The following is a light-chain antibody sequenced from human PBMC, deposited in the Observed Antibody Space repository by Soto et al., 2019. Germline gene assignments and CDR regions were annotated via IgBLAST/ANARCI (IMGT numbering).Light chain of an antibody. CDR2: SND. CDR3: EAWDDSLYGAV. V-gene: IGLV1-44*01. Sequence: QSVLTQPPAASGTPGQRVTISCSGSSSNIGTNTVNWYQQLPGTAPKLLIYSNDLRPSGVPDRFSGSKSSTSASLAISGLQSEDEADYYCEAWDDSLYGAVFGGGTKLTVL. J-gene: IGLJ2*01. CDR1: SSNIGTNT.